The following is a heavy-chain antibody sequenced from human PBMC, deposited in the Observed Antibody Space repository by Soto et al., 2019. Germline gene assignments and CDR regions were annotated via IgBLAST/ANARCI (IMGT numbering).Heavy chain of an antibody. D-gene: IGHD3-10*01. CDR1: GYTFTSYG. J-gene: IGHJ5*02. Sequence: ASVKVSCKASGYTFTSYGISWVRQAPGQGLEWMGWINPYNGNTNYAQKLQGRVTMTTDTSTSTAYMELRSLSSDDTAVYYCARGVGSGTYYNQYNWFDPWGQGTLVTVSS. CDR3: ARGVGSGTYYNQYNWFDP. CDR2: INPYNGNT. V-gene: IGHV1-18*01.